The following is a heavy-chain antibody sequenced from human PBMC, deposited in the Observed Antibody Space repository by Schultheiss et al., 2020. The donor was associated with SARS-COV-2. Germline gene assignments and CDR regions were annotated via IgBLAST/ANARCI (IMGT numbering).Heavy chain of an antibody. Sequence: SETLSLTCTVSGGSISSSSYYWGWIRQPPGKGLEWIGEINHSGSTNYNPSLKSRVTISVDTSKNQFSQKLSSVTAADTAVYYCARGWRRGGLGYYYDSSGPMYYFDYWGQGTLVTVSS. D-gene: IGHD3-22*01. J-gene: IGHJ4*02. CDR3: ARGWRRGGLGYYYDSSGPMYYFDY. CDR1: GGSISSSSYY. V-gene: IGHV4-39*07. CDR2: INHSGST.